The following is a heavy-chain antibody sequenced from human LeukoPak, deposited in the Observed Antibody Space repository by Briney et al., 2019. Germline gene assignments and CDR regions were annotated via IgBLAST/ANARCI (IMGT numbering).Heavy chain of an antibody. CDR2: IAYDGSKK. J-gene: IGHJ4*02. D-gene: IGHD3-16*01. CDR1: GFTFSSYA. Sequence: GGSLRLSCTASGFTFSSYAMPWVRQAPGKGLEWLAIIAYDGSKKYYADSVKGRFTIYRDNPKNTLFVEMNNLRPEDTAVYYCVRSYDDPYYFDYWGQGTLVTVSS. V-gene: IGHV3-30*04. CDR3: VRSYDDPYYFDY.